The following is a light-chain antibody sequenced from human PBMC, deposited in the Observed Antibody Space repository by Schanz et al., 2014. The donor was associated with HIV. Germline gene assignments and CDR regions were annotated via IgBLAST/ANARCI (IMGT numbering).Light chain of an antibody. J-gene: IGLJ3*02. Sequence: QSALTQPASVSGSPGQSITISCTGTSRDVGAYNSVSWFQQYPGQAPKLMIYDVSKRPSGVPDRFSGSKSGNTASLTISGLQAEDEADYYCCSYAGSYTVFGGGTKVTVL. CDR2: DVS. V-gene: IGLV2-11*01. CDR3: CSYAGSYTV. CDR1: SRDVGAYNS.